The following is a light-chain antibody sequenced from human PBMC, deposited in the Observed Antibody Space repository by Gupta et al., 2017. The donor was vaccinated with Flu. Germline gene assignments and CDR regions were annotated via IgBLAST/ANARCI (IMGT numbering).Light chain of an antibody. CDR2: AGS. CDR1: QDIDFY. CDR3: QQEYSPPWT. Sequence: PSSLSASLGDTVTITCRASQDIDFYLSWYQQKPGAPPKLLLYAGSSPQRGVPSRFSGSGSGTEFTFTITGLQREDFATYYCQQEYSPPWTFGQGTKVEIK. V-gene: IGKV1-39*01. J-gene: IGKJ1*01.